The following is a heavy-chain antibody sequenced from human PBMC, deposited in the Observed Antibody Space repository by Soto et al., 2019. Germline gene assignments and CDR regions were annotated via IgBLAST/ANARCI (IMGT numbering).Heavy chain of an antibody. Sequence: ASVKVSCKASGYTFTGYYMHWVRQAPGQGLEWMGIINPSGGSTSYAQKFQGRVTMTRDTSTSTVYMELSSLRSEDTAVYYCASSPLYSSRSYYGMDVWGQGTTVTVSS. CDR1: GYTFTGYY. J-gene: IGHJ6*02. CDR2: INPSGGST. D-gene: IGHD6-13*01. V-gene: IGHV1-46*01. CDR3: ASSPLYSSRSYYGMDV.